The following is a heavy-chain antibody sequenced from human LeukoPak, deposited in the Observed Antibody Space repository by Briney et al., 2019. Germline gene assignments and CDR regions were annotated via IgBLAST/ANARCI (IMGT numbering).Heavy chain of an antibody. V-gene: IGHV4-39*01. CDR3: ARQSGGSGWSYLDY. CDR1: GGSISSSSYY. Sequence: SETLSLTCTVSGGSISSSSYYWGWIRQPPGKGLEWIGSIYYSGSTYYNPSLKSRVTISVDTSKNQFSLKLSSVTAADTAVYYCARQSGGSGWSYLDYWGQGTLVTVSS. J-gene: IGHJ4*02. D-gene: IGHD6-19*01. CDR2: IYYSGST.